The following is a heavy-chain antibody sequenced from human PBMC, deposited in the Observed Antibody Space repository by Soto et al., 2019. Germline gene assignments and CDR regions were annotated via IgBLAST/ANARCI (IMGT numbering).Heavy chain of an antibody. Sequence: SETLSLTCSVSGGSMSKFYWSWIRKTAGKGLEWMGRVYATGTSDYNPSLRSRIATSVDISKKTFSLRLRSVTAADTGVYYCVRDGSKTLRDCFDPWGQGILVTVSS. D-gene: IGHD4-17*01. CDR1: GGSMSKFY. J-gene: IGHJ5*02. CDR2: VYATGTS. CDR3: VRDGSKTLRDCFDP. V-gene: IGHV4-4*07.